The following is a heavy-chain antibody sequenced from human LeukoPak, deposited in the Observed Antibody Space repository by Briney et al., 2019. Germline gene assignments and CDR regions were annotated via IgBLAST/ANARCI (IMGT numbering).Heavy chain of an antibody. CDR3: ASTMGYAFDY. Sequence: PGGSLRLSCAASGFAFTTYNMNWVRQAPGKGLGWVSSIVSGTSYIYYADSVKGRFTISRDHAKNSLYLQMNSLRAEDTAVYYCASTMGYAFDYWGQGTLVTVSS. CDR1: GFAFTTYN. J-gene: IGHJ4*02. V-gene: IGHV3-21*01. D-gene: IGHD5-12*01. CDR2: IVSGTSYI.